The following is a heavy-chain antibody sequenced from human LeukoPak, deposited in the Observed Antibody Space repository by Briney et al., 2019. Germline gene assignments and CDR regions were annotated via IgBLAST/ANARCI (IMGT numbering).Heavy chain of an antibody. J-gene: IGHJ4*02. CDR2: IRYDGSNK. CDR3: AKDGTRGVRFGKIPHYFDY. Sequence: GGSLRLSCAASGFTFSSYGMHWVRQAPGKGLEWVAFIRYDGSNKYFADSVKGRFTISRDRSKNTLYLQMNSLRVDDTAIYYCAKDGTRGVRFGKIPHYFDYWGQGTLVTVSS. V-gene: IGHV3-30*02. D-gene: IGHD3-16*01. CDR1: GFTFSSYG.